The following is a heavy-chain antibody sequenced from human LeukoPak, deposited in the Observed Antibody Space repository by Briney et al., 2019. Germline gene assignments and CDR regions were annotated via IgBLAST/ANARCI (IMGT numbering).Heavy chain of an antibody. Sequence: PSETLSLTCTVSDASITSYYWSWIRQPPGKGLEWIGYIYYSGSTNYNPSLKSRVTISVDTSKNQFSLKLSSVTAADTAVYYCARDGKYYYDSSGYSTRYYYYYMDVWGKGTTVTVSS. D-gene: IGHD3-22*01. CDR2: IYYSGST. J-gene: IGHJ6*03. CDR3: ARDGKYYYDSSGYSTRYYYYYMDV. CDR1: DASITSYY. V-gene: IGHV4-59*01.